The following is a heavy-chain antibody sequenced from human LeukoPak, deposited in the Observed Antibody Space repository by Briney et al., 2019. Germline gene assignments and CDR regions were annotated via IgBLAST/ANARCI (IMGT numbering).Heavy chain of an antibody. V-gene: IGHV1-18*01. D-gene: IGHD3-22*01. J-gene: IGHJ3*02. CDR1: GYTFTSYG. CDR3: ARNVGPRDYYDSSGYYPPGAFDI. Sequence: ASVKVSCKASGYTFTSYGISWVRQAPGQGLEWMGWISAYNGNTNYAQKLQGRVTMTTDTSTSTAYMELRSLRSDDTAVYYCARNVGPRDYYDSSGYYPPGAFDIWAQGTMVTVS. CDR2: ISAYNGNT.